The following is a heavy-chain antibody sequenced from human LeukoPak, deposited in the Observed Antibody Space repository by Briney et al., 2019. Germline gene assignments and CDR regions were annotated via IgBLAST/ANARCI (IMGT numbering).Heavy chain of an antibody. Sequence: ASVKVSCRVSGYTLTELSMHWVRQAPGKGLEWMGGFDPEDGETIYAQNFKGRVTMTEDTSTDTAYMQLSSLRSEDTAVYYCATADDFWSGSYFDYWGQGTLVTVSS. J-gene: IGHJ4*02. CDR3: ATADDFWSGSYFDY. CDR1: GYTLTELS. V-gene: IGHV1-24*01. D-gene: IGHD3-3*01. CDR2: FDPEDGET.